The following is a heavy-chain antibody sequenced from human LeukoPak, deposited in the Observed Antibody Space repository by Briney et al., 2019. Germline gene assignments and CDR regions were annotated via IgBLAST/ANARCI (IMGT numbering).Heavy chain of an antibody. J-gene: IGHJ5*02. CDR2: ISAYNGNT. CDR3: ARGSNWNYGIPSNWFDP. V-gene: IGHV1-18*01. CDR1: GYTFTSYG. Sequence: ASVKVSCKASGYTFTSYGISWVRQAPGQGPEWMGWISAYNGNTNYAQKLQGRVTMTTDTSTSTAYMELRSLRSDDTAVYYCARGSNWNYGIPSNWFDPWGQGTLVTVSS. D-gene: IGHD1-7*01.